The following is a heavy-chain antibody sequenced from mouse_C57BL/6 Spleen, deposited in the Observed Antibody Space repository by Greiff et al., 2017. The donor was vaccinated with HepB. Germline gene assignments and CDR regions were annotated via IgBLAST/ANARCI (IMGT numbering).Heavy chain of an antibody. V-gene: IGHV3-6*01. D-gene: IGHD2-4*01. J-gene: IGHJ1*03. CDR3: ARRDKSIYYDYDSDV. CDR2: ISYDGSN. CDR1: GYSITSGYY. Sequence: VQLKESGPGLVKPSQSLSLTCSVTGYSITSGYYWNWIRQFPGNKLEWMGYISYDGSNNYNPSLKNRISITRDTSKNQFFLKLNSVTTEDTATYYCARRDKSIYYDYDSDVWGTGTTVTVSS.